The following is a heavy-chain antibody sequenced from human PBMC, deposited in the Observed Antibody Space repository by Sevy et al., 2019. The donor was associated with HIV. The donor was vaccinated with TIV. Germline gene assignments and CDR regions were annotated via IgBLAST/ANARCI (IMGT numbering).Heavy chain of an antibody. CDR3: ARAGSYCGGDCYLGAFDI. CDR2: ISSSGSTI. Sequence: GGSLRLSCAASGFTFSSYEMNWVRQAPGKGLEWVSYISSSGSTIYYADSVKGRFTISRDNAKNSLYLQMNSLRAEDTAVYYCARAGSYCGGDCYLGAFDIWGQRTMVTVSS. CDR1: GFTFSSYE. D-gene: IGHD2-21*02. V-gene: IGHV3-48*03. J-gene: IGHJ3*02.